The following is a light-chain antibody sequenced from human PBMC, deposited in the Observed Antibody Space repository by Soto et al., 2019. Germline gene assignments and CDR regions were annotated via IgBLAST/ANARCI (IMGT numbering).Light chain of an antibody. CDR3: QQYYSFPLT. J-gene: IGKJ4*01. Sequence: IQMTQSPSSVSAYVGDRVTITCRASQAISNYLAWYQQKPGKAPELLIYAASTLQSGVPSRFSGSGSGTDFTLTISCLQSEDFATYYCQQYYSFPLTFGGGTKVDIK. CDR1: QAISNY. V-gene: IGKV1-8*01. CDR2: AAS.